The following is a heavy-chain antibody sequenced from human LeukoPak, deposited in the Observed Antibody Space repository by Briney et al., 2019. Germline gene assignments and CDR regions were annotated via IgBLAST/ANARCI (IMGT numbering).Heavy chain of an antibody. Sequence: SETLSLTCTVSGGSISSSSYYWTWIRQTPGKGLEWIGEIDSSGGPHYNPSFRSRVTMSVDTSKNQFSLEMTSATAADTAVYYCASGSHSSRSVYWGQGALVTVSS. CDR1: GGSISSSSYY. CDR2: IDSSGGP. D-gene: IGHD2-15*01. CDR3: ASGSHSSRSVY. V-gene: IGHV4-39*07. J-gene: IGHJ4*02.